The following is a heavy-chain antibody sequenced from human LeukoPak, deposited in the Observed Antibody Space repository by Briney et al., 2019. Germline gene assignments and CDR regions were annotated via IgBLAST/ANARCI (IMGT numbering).Heavy chain of an antibody. D-gene: IGHD6-13*01. Sequence: ASVKVSCKASGYTFTNFYIHWVRQAPGQGLEWMGLINPSDGSTRYAQKFQGRVTMTRDMSTSTVYMELSSLRSEDTAVYYCARVSGVSSSWQTDWFDPWGQGTLVTVSS. J-gene: IGHJ5*02. CDR1: GYTFTNFY. CDR3: ARVSGVSSSWQTDWFDP. V-gene: IGHV1-46*01. CDR2: INPSDGST.